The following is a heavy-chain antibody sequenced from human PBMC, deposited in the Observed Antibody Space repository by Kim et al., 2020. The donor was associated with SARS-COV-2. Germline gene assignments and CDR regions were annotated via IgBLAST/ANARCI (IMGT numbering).Heavy chain of an antibody. V-gene: IGHV6-1*01. D-gene: IGHD3-10*01. CDR1: GDSVSSPSVS. Sequence: SPTLSLTCAISGDSVSSPSVSFNLLRQSPSRGLEWLGRTYYRSKWYNDYAISMESRMSINPDTSKNQFSLQLHSVSPEDTAVYYCARGRDYYGSVYGMDVWGQGTPVTVSS. J-gene: IGHJ6*02. CDR3: ARGRDYYGSVYGMDV. CDR2: TYYRSKWYN.